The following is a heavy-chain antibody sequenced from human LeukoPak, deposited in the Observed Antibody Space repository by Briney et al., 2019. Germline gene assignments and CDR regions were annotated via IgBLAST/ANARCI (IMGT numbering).Heavy chain of an antibody. Sequence: HRASVKVSCKASGYTFTSYAMHCVRQAPGQRLEWMGWINAGNGNTKYSQKFQGRVTITRDTSASTAYIELSSLRSEDTAVYYCARGTSYYESLDYWGQGTLVTVSS. CDR3: ARGTSYYESLDY. CDR1: GYTFTSYA. CDR2: INAGNGNT. D-gene: IGHD1-26*01. V-gene: IGHV1-3*01. J-gene: IGHJ4*02.